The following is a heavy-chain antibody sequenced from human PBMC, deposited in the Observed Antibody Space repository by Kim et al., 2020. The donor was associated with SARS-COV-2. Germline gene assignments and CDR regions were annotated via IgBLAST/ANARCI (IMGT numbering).Heavy chain of an antibody. CDR2: IWYDGSNK. Sequence: GGSLRLSCAASGFTFSSYGMHWVRQAPGKGLEWVAVIWYDGSNKYYADSVKGRFTISRDNSKNTLYLQMNSLRAEDTAVYYCASTRNAKGAMVIGYWGQGTLVTVSS. D-gene: IGHD5-18*01. V-gene: IGHV3-33*01. CDR3: ASTRNAKGAMVIGY. J-gene: IGHJ4*02. CDR1: GFTFSSYG.